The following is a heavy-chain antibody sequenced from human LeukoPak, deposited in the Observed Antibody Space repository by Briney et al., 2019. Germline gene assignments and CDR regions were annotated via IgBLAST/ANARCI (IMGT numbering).Heavy chain of an antibody. V-gene: IGHV1-8*01. Sequence: ASVKVSCKASGYTCTSYDINWVRQATGQGLEWMGWMNPNSGNTGYAQKFQGRVTMTRNTSISTAYMELSSLRSEDTAVYYCARSFWSGYYTDYWGQGTLVTVSS. CDR3: ARSFWSGYYTDY. D-gene: IGHD3-3*01. CDR2: MNPNSGNT. J-gene: IGHJ4*02. CDR1: GYTCTSYD.